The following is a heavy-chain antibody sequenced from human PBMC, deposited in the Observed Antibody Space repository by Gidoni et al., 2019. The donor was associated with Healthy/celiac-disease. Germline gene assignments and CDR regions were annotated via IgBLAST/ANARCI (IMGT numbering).Heavy chain of an antibody. J-gene: IGHJ4*02. D-gene: IGHD3-3*01. CDR2: INHSGST. V-gene: IGHV4-34*01. CDR1: GGSFSGYY. Sequence: QVQLQQWGAGLLKPSETLSLTCAVYGGSFSGYYWSWIRQPPGKGLEWIGEINHSGSTNYNPSLKSRVTISVDTSKNQFSLKLSSVTAADTAVYYCARGHRNDFWSGTQDYWGQGTLVTVSS. CDR3: ARGHRNDFWSGTQDY.